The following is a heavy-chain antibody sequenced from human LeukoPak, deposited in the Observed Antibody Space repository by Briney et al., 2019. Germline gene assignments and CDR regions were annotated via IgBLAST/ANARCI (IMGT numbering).Heavy chain of an antibody. V-gene: IGHV4-34*01. CDR3: ARPRRYGSGPRENWFDP. CDR2: INHSGST. D-gene: IGHD2-15*01. CDR1: GGPFSGYY. J-gene: IGHJ5*02. Sequence: SETLSLTCAVYGGPFSGYYWSWIRQPPGKGLEWIGEINHSGSTDYNPSLKSRVTISVDTSKNQFSLKLSSVTAADTAVYYCARPRRYGSGPRENWFDPWGQGTLVTVSS.